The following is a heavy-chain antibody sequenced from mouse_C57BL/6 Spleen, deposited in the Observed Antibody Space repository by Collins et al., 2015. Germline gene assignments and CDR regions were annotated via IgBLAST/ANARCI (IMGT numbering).Heavy chain of an antibody. V-gene: IGHV7-3*02. D-gene: IGHD1-1*01. CDR2: IRNKANGYTT. Sequence: EVKLVESGGGLVQPGGSLRLSCATSGFTFTDYYMSWVRQPPGKALEWLGFIRNKANGYTTEYSASVKGRFTISRDNSQSILYLQMNTLRAEDSATCYCARDYGSMDYWGQGTSVTVSS. J-gene: IGHJ4*01. CDR3: ARDYGSMDY. CDR1: GFTFTDYY.